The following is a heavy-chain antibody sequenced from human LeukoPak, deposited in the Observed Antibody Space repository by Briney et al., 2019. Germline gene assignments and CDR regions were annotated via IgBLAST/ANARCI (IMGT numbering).Heavy chain of an antibody. CDR3: ARDYDILTGYLSPYFDY. V-gene: IGHV3-11*06. CDR1: GFTFSDYY. D-gene: IGHD3-9*01. J-gene: IGHJ4*02. Sequence: GGSLRLSCAASGFTFSDYYMSWIRQAPGKGLEWVSYISSSSSYTNYADSVKGRFTISRDNAKNSLYLQMNSLRAGDTAVYYCARDYDILTGYLSPYFDYWGQGTLVTVSS. CDR2: ISSSSSYT.